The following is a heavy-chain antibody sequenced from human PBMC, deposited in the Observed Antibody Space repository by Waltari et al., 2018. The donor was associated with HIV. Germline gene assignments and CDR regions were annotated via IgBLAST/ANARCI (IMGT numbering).Heavy chain of an antibody. V-gene: IGHV3-15*04. D-gene: IGHD1-26*01. J-gene: IGHJ4*02. CDR1: GFTFSNAW. CDR2: IESRAEAGTT. Sequence: EVQLVESGGGLVKPGGSLRLSCVGSGFTFSNAWVNWVRQAPGKGLGLVCHIESRAEAGTTDFPAHVKGRFAISRDDSKNTVYLEMQSLKTEDTGVYYCTTGWSQYPDFWGQGTLVTVSS. CDR3: TTGWSQYPDF.